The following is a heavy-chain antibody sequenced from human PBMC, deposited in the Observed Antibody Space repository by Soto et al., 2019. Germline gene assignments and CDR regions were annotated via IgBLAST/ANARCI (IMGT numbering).Heavy chain of an antibody. Sequence: SETLSLTCAVYGGSFSGYYWSWIRQPPGKGLEWIGEINHSGSTNYNPSLKSRVTISVDTSKNQFSLKLSSVTAADTAVYYCARVRVTRVRGSLHRPYFDYWGQGTLVTVSS. V-gene: IGHV4-34*01. CDR3: ARVRVTRVRGSLHRPYFDY. J-gene: IGHJ4*02. CDR1: GGSFSGYY. CDR2: INHSGST. D-gene: IGHD3-10*01.